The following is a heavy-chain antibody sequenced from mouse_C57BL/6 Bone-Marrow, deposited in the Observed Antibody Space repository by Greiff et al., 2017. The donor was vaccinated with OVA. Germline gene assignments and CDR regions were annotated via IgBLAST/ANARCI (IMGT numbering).Heavy chain of an antibody. Sequence: QVQLQQPGAELVMPGASVKLSCKASGYTFTSYWMHWVKQRPGQGLEWIGEIDPSDSYTNYNQKFKGKSTLTVDKSSSTAYMQLSSLTSEDSAVYYCARESLYGYFDYWGQGTTLTVSS. CDR1: GYTFTSYW. CDR2: IDPSDSYT. V-gene: IGHV1-69*01. J-gene: IGHJ2*01. CDR3: ARESLYGYFDY. D-gene: IGHD6-2*01.